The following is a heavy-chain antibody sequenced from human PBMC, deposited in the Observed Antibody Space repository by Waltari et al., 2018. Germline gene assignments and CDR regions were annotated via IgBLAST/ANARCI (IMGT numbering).Heavy chain of an antibody. D-gene: IGHD2-2*03. V-gene: IGHV4-38-2*01. J-gene: IGHJ4*02. Sequence: QIELRESGPGLVKPSETLSLPCEVSFYAIHSGYYWRWFRQPPGKGREWIATIYHDGSTYYNPSVKSRVNILLDTSKNQFSLKMKSMTAADTAVYYCARQVLGYCTSATCRKNDSWGQGTLVTVSS. CDR2: IYHDGST. CDR1: FYAIHSGYY. CDR3: ARQVLGYCTSATCRKNDS.